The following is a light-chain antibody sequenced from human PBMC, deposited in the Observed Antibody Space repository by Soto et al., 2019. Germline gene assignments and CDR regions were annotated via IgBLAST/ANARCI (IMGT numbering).Light chain of an antibody. CDR3: QQRRNWPPT. CDR1: QSVNNF. CDR2: EAS. J-gene: IGKJ1*01. V-gene: IGKV3-11*01. Sequence: EIVLTQSPSTLSLSQVERATLSCMASQSVNNFLAWYQQRPGQAPRLLMYEASNRATGVPARFSGSGSGTDFTLTISSLEPEDFAIYYCQQRRNWPPTFGQGTKVDIK.